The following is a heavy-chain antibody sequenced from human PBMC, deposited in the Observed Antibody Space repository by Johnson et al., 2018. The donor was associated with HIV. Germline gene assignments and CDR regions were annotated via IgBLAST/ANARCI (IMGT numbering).Heavy chain of an antibody. Sequence: QVQLVESGGGVVRPGGSLRLSCAASGFTFSSYAMHWVRQAPGKGLEWVAVISYDGSNKYYAESVKGRFTNSRDNSKNTLYLQMNSLRAEDTAVYYCARQKNSQGRWLQFDAFDIWGQGTMVAVSS. CDR2: ISYDGSNK. J-gene: IGHJ3*02. D-gene: IGHD5-24*01. CDR3: ARQKNSQGRWLQFDAFDI. V-gene: IGHV3-30-3*01. CDR1: GFTFSSYA.